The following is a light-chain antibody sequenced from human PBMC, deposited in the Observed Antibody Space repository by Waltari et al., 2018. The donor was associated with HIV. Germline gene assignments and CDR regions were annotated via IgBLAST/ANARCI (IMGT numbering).Light chain of an antibody. J-gene: IGLJ2*01. CDR1: ALPKKY. Sequence: SYELTQPPSVSVSPGQTARITCSGDALPKKYAYWYQQKSGQAPVLVIYEDSKRPSGIPERFSASSSGKMATLTISGAQVEDEADYYCYSTDSSGNHRVFGGGTKLTVL. CDR3: YSTDSSGNHRV. V-gene: IGLV3-10*01. CDR2: EDS.